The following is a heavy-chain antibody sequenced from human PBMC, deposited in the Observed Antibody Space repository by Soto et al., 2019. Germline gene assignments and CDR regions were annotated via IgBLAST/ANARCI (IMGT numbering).Heavy chain of an antibody. CDR2: IYYSGST. CDR1: GGSISSSSYY. Sequence: SETLSLTCTVSGGSISSSSYYWGWIRQPPGKGLEWIGSIYYSGSTYYNPSLKSRVTISVDTSKNQFSLKLSSVTAADTAVYYCARHAGSIAARPSHYYYMDVWGKGTTVT. D-gene: IGHD6-6*01. J-gene: IGHJ6*03. V-gene: IGHV4-39*01. CDR3: ARHAGSIAARPSHYYYMDV.